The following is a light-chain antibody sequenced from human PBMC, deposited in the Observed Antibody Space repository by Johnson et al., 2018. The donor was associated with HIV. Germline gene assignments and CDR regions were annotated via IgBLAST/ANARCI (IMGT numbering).Light chain of an antibody. CDR2: ENN. CDR3: GTWDSSLSAYV. Sequence: QSVLTQSPSVSAAPGQKVTISCSGSSSNIGNNYVSWYQHLPGTAPKLLIYENNKRPSGIPDRFSGSKSDTSATLGITGLQTGDEADYYCGTWDSSLSAYVFGTGTKVTVL. CDR1: SSNIGNNY. J-gene: IGLJ1*01. V-gene: IGLV1-51*02.